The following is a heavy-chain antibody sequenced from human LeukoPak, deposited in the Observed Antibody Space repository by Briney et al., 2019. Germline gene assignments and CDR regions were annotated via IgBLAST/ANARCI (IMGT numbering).Heavy chain of an antibody. CDR3: ARGRGQYSSSPMDYYYYGMDV. Sequence: SETLSLTCTVSGDSIRSGRYYWGWLRQPGGKGLEWIVRIYSSGSTNYNPSLKSQVTISVDTSNNQFSLKLSSVPAADTAVYYCARGRGQYSSSPMDYYYYGMDVWGQGTTVTVSS. V-gene: IGHV4-61*02. CDR2: IYSSGST. D-gene: IGHD6-6*01. CDR1: GDSIRSGRYY. J-gene: IGHJ6*02.